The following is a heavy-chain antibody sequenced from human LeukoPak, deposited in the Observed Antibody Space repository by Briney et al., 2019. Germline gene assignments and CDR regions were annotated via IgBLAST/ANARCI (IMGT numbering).Heavy chain of an antibody. J-gene: IGHJ5*02. D-gene: IGHD6-6*01. CDR3: AREGSHSSSSWVYNWFDP. Sequence: ASVKVSCKASGYTFTSYGISWVRQAPGQGLEWMGWISAYNGNTNYAQKLQGRVTMTTDTSTSTAYMELSSLRSEDTAVYYCAREGSHSSSSWVYNWFDPWGQGTLVTVSS. V-gene: IGHV1-18*01. CDR1: GYTFTSYG. CDR2: ISAYNGNT.